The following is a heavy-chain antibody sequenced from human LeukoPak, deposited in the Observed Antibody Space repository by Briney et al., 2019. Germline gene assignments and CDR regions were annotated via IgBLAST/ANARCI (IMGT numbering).Heavy chain of an antibody. CDR2: IYSGGST. D-gene: IGHD3-22*01. Sequence: PGGSLRLSCAASGFTVSSNYMSWVRQASGKGLEWVSVIYSGGSTYYADSVKGRFTISRDNSKNTLYLQMNSLRAEDTAVYYCARAHTYYYDSSGYPTSLFDYWGQGTLVTVSS. CDR1: GFTVSSNY. J-gene: IGHJ4*02. CDR3: ARAHTYYYDSSGYPTSLFDY. V-gene: IGHV3-53*01.